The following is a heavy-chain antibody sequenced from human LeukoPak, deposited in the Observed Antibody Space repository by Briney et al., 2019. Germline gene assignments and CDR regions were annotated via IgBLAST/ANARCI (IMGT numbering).Heavy chain of an antibody. CDR3: ANMYYYDSSGLDAFDI. CDR2: ISYGDGGT. V-gene: IGHV3-23*01. J-gene: IGHJ3*02. CDR1: GFTFSNYA. D-gene: IGHD3-22*01. Sequence: GGSLRLSCETSGFTFSNYAMSWVRQAPGRGLEWVSGISYGDGGTYYADSVKGRFTISRDNSKNTLYLQMNSLRAEDTAVYYCANMYYYDSSGLDAFDIWGQGTMVTVSS.